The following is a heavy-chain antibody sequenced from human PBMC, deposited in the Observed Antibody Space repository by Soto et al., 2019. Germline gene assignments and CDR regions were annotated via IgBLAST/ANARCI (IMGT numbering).Heavy chain of an antibody. D-gene: IGHD2-8*01. J-gene: IGHJ3*02. Sequence: ASVKVSRKASGYTFTGYYMHWVRQAPGQGPEWIGWINPNSGGTNYAQKFQGRVTMTRDTSSCTAYMQLSRMRSDDTAVYYCARAHAGLRVCGGPAFYIWGQGRMVTVSS. CDR2: INPNSGGT. CDR3: ARAHAGLRVCGGPAFYI. CDR1: GYTFTGYY. V-gene: IGHV1-2*02.